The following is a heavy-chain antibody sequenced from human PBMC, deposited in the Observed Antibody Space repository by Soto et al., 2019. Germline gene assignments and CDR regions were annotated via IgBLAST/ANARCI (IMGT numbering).Heavy chain of an antibody. CDR3: ARHIHNQGFEYYFDS. CDR1: GGSITSSGSA. J-gene: IGHJ4*02. Sequence: QLQLQESGPGLVKPSETLSLPCNASGGSITSSGSAWGGIRQSPGKGLEWIGTIDYSGNIYYIPSLKRPITISVDTSKTQIALRMSSVTAAATAVYYCARHIHNQGFEYYFDSWGQGTLVTVSS. V-gene: IGHV4-39*01. CDR2: IDYSGNI. D-gene: IGHD1-1*01.